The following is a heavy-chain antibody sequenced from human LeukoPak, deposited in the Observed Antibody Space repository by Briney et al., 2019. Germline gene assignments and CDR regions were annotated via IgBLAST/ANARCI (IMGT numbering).Heavy chain of an antibody. Sequence: GGSLRLSCAASGFPFSKEWMSWVRQAPGKGLEWVSAISGTGGGSSYADSVKGRFTVSRDNSRNTLYLQMHTLRAEDTAVYYCAKTYYYESAGYPFDFWGQGTLVTVSS. D-gene: IGHD3-22*01. J-gene: IGHJ4*02. CDR2: ISGTGGGS. CDR1: GFPFSKEW. CDR3: AKTYYYESAGYPFDF. V-gene: IGHV3-23*01.